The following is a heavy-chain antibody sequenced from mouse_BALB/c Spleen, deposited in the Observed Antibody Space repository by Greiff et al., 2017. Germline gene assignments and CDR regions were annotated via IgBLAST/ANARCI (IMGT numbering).Heavy chain of an antibody. Sequence: EVMLVESGGGLVQPGGSRKLSCAASGFTFSSFGMHWVRQAPEKGLEWVAYISSGSSTIYYADTVKGRFTISRDNPKNTLFLQMTSLRSEDTAMYYCATGGEFYFDYWGQGTTLTVSS. CDR3: ATGGEFYFDY. D-gene: IGHD4-1*01. CDR1: GFTFSSFG. CDR2: ISSGSSTI. V-gene: IGHV5-17*02. J-gene: IGHJ2*01.